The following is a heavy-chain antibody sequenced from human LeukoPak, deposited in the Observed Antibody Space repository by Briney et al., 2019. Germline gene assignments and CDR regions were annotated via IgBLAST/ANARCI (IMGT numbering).Heavy chain of an antibody. Sequence: GGSLRLSCAASGFTFSDYYMSWIRQAPGKGLEWVSYISNRGSTIYYAQSVKGRFTISRDNAKNSLYLQMNSLRVEDTAVYYCAQEIRPNDYWGQGTLVTDSS. CDR1: GFTFSDYY. CDR2: ISNRGSTI. J-gene: IGHJ4*02. CDR3: AQEIRPNDY. V-gene: IGHV3-11*01. D-gene: IGHD4-17*01.